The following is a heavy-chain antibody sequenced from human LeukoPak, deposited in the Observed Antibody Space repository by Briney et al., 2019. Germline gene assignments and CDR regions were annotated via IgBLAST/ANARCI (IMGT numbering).Heavy chain of an antibody. Sequence: GTSVKVSYKASGFTLTRSAVQWVRQARGQRLEWIGWIVVGSGNTKYGQKFQERVTITRDMSTSTAYMELSSLRSEDTAVYYCAAGFGSSWYDCYFDLWGRGTLVTVSS. D-gene: IGHD6-13*01. J-gene: IGHJ2*01. CDR3: AAGFGSSWYDCYFDL. V-gene: IGHV1-58*01. CDR1: GFTLTRSA. CDR2: IVVGSGNT.